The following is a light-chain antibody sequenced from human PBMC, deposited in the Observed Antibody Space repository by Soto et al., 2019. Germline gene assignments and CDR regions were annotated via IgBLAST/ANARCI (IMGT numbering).Light chain of an antibody. CDR3: QQYNKWPPWT. J-gene: IGKJ1*01. CDR1: QSVSSN. V-gene: IGKV3-15*01. CDR2: SVS. Sequence: EIVMTQSPATLSVSPGERATLSCRASQSVSSNVAWYQQKPGQAPRLLIYSVSTRATGIPARFSGSGSGTEFTLTIKSLQSEDFAIYYCQQYNKWPPWTFGQGTKVEIK.